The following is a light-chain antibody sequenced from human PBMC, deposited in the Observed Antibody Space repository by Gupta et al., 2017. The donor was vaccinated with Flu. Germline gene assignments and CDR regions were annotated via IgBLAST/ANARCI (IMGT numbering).Light chain of an antibody. CDR2: FAS. V-gene: IGKV6-21*01. CDR1: QNIGWS. CDR3: HQSRSFPFT. Sequence: PDFQSVTPKERVTITCRASQNIGWSLHWYQHKPDQSPKLLITFASQSFSGVPSRFSGSGSGTDFTLTINGLEAEDAATYYCHQSRSFPFTFGPGTKVDIK. J-gene: IGKJ3*01.